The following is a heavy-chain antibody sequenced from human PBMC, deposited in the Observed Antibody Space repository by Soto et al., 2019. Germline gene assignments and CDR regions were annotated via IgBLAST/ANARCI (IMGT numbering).Heavy chain of an antibody. CDR3: ARDYNGSGSEFADF. Sequence: GASGKLSCKASGYTFTSYDINWVRQATGQGLEWMGWMNPNSGNTGYAQKFQGRVTMTRNTSISTAYMELSSLRSEDTAVYYCARDYNGSGSEFADFRGQGTLVTVSS. CDR1: GYTFTSYD. V-gene: IGHV1-8*01. D-gene: IGHD3-10*01. J-gene: IGHJ4*02. CDR2: MNPNSGNT.